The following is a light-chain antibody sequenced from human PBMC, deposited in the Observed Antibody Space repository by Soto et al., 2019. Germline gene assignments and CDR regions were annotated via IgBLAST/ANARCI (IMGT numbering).Light chain of an antibody. CDR2: DVS. CDR3: CSYAGSYTYV. Sequence: QSALTQPRSVSWSPGQSVTISCTGTSSDVGGYNYVSWYQQHPGKAPKLMICDVSQRPSGVPDRFSGSKSGNTASLTISGLQAEDEADYYCCSYAGSYTYVFGTGTKVTVL. CDR1: SSDVGGYNY. V-gene: IGLV2-11*01. J-gene: IGLJ1*01.